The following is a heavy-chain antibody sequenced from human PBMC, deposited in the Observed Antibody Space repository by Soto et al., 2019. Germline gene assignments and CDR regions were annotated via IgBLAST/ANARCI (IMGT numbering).Heavy chain of an antibody. CDR3: ARGQEYSYGYYYYGMDV. Sequence: SVKVSCKASGGTFSIYAISGVVQSPLQWLEWMGGIIPIFGTANYAQKFQGRVTITADESTSTAYMELSSLRSEDTAVYYCARGQEYSYGYYYYGMDVWGQGTTVTVS. V-gene: IGHV1-69*13. CDR2: IIPIFGTA. D-gene: IGHD5-18*01. CDR1: GGTFSIYA. J-gene: IGHJ6*02.